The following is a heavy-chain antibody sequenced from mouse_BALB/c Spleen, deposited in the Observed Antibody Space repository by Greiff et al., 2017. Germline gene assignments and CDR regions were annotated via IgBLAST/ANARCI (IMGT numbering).Heavy chain of an antibody. Sequence: VQRVESGPGLVQPSQSLSITCTVSGFSLTSYGVHWVRQSPGKGLEWLGVIWSGGSTDYNAAFISRLSISKDNSKSQVFFKMNSLQANDTAIYYCARSGPLDGSSYDYAMDYWGQGTSVTVSS. CDR1: GFSLTSYG. J-gene: IGHJ4*01. CDR2: IWSGGST. D-gene: IGHD1-1*01. CDR3: ARSGPLDGSSYDYAMDY. V-gene: IGHV2-2*02.